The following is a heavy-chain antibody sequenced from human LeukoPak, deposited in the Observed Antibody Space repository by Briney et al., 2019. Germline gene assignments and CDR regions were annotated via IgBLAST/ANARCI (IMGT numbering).Heavy chain of an antibody. V-gene: IGHV4-34*01. CDR2: INHSGST. CDR1: GGSFIGYY. Sequence: SETLYIPCAVYGGSFIGYYWSWIRQPPWKRLEWIREINHSGSTNYNPSLKSRVTISVDTSKNQSPLKLSSVTAADTAVYSCARHEATTLGYGDRGTLVTVPS. J-gene: IGHJ4*02. CDR3: ARHEATTLGY. D-gene: IGHD1-14*01.